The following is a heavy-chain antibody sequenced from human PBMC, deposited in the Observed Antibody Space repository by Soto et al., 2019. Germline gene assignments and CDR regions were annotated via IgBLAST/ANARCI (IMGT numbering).Heavy chain of an antibody. J-gene: IGHJ4*02. Sequence: QLQLQESGPGLVKPSETLSLTCTVSGGSISSSSYYWGWIRQPPGKGLEWIGSIYYSGSTYYNPSLKGRVTISVDTSKNQFSLKRSSVTAADTAVYYCARISFLEWLLTIDYWGQGTLVTVSS. CDR3: ARISFLEWLLTIDY. V-gene: IGHV4-39*01. CDR1: GGSISSSSYY. CDR2: IYYSGST. D-gene: IGHD3-3*02.